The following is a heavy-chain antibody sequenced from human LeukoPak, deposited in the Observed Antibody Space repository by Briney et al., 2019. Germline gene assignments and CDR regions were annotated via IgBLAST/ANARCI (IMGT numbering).Heavy chain of an antibody. CDR3: ARGDGYNYWFDP. V-gene: IGHV1-69*04. J-gene: IGHJ5*02. D-gene: IGHD5-24*01. CDR1: GGTFSSYA. CDR2: IIPILGIA. Sequence: ASVTVSFTASGGTFSSYAISWGRQAPGQGLEWMGRIIPILGIANYAQTFQGRITITADKSTSTAYMELSSLRSEDTAVYYCARGDGYNYWFDPWGQGTLVTVSS.